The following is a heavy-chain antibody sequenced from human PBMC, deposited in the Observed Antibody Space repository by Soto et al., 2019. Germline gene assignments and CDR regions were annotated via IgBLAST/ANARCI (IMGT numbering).Heavy chain of an antibody. Sequence: QVQLQESGPGLVKPSETLSLTCTVSGGSISSYYWSWIRQPPGKGLEWIGYIYYSGSTNYNPSLKSRVSISVDTSTNQFSLKLSSVTAADTAVYYCAREERLVPAAMACLDPWGQGTLVTVSS. CDR1: GGSISSYY. CDR3: AREERLVPAAMACLDP. J-gene: IGHJ5*02. V-gene: IGHV4-59*01. D-gene: IGHD2-2*01. CDR2: IYYSGST.